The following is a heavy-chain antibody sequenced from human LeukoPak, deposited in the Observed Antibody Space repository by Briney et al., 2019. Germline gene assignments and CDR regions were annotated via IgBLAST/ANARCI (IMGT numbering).Heavy chain of an antibody. CDR3: ARKGSGSLFPYYYGMDV. D-gene: IGHD3-10*01. Sequence: ASVKVSCKASGYTFTSYYMHWVRHAPGQWLEWMGIINPRGGSTSYAQKVQGRVTMTRDTSTSTVYMELSSLSSEDTAVYYCARKGSGSLFPYYYGMDVWGQGTTVTVSS. J-gene: IGHJ6*02. V-gene: IGHV1-46*01. CDR1: GYTFTSYY. CDR2: INPRGGST.